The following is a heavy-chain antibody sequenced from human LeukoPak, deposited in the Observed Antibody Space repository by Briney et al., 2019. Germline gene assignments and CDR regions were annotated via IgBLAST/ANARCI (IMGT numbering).Heavy chain of an antibody. J-gene: IGHJ4*02. CDR3: ARVGGFGSSRPLQFDY. V-gene: IGHV3-21*01. D-gene: IGHD1-26*01. CDR1: GFTFSSYS. Sequence: PGGSLRLSCAASGFTFSSYSMNWVRQAPGKGLEWVSSISDSSSYIYYSDSVRGRFTISRDNAKNSLYLQMNSLRAEDTAVYYCARVGGFGSSRPLQFDYWGQGTLVTVSS. CDR2: ISDSSSYI.